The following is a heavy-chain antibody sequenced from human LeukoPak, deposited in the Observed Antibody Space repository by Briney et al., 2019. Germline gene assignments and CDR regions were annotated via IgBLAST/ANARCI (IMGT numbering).Heavy chain of an antibody. CDR1: GYDFSRYD. CDR2: MNPNNGDT. Sequence: ASVMVSCKASGYDFSRYDINRVRLAPGQGLEWMGWMNPNNGDTDYAQNFQGRVTMTRDTSMSTAYMELSSLRSEDTALYYCARGRIRYDDYSSGWFVFFEFWGQGSLVTVSS. CDR3: ARGRIRYDDYSSGWFVFFEF. D-gene: IGHD6-19*01. J-gene: IGHJ4*02. V-gene: IGHV1-8*01.